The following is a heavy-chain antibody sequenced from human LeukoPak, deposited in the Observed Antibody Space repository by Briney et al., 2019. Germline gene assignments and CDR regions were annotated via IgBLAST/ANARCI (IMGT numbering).Heavy chain of an antibody. CDR2: IKQDGSDK. V-gene: IGHV3-7*01. CDR3: ARGGGRTPDY. CDR1: GFTFSSYW. D-gene: IGHD1-26*01. J-gene: IGHJ4*02. Sequence: GGSLRLSCAASGFTFSSYWVSWVRQVPGKGLEWVANIKQDGSDKYYVDSVKGRFTISRDNAKNSLFLQINSLRAEDTAVYYCARGGGRTPDYWGQGTLVTVSP.